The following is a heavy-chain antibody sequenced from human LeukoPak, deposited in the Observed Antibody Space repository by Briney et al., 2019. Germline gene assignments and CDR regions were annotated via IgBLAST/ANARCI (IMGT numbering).Heavy chain of an antibody. CDR3: ARVVSMIVVVPFFDY. V-gene: IGHV4-31*03. Sequence: PSQTLSVTCTVSGGSISSGGYYWSWIRQHRGKGLEWIGYIYYSGSTYYNPSLKSRVTISVDTSKNQFSLKLSSVTAADTAVYYCARVVSMIVVVPFFDYWGQGTLVTVSS. J-gene: IGHJ4*02. CDR2: IYYSGST. CDR1: GGSISSGGYY. D-gene: IGHD3-22*01.